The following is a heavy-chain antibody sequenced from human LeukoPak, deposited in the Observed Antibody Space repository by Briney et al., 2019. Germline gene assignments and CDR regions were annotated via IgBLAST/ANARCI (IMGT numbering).Heavy chain of an antibody. V-gene: IGHV3-7*03. CDR2: IDERGSGK. D-gene: IGHD3-10*01. CDR3: ARDPTEGFEELLSPPDY. Sequence: PGGSLRLSCAASGFLFNNYWMSWVRQAPGKGLEWVGNIDERGSGKWYVDSVKGRFTMSRDNAKNSLFLEMNSLRAEDTALYYCARDPTEGFEELLSPPDYWGQGTLVTVSS. J-gene: IGHJ4*02. CDR1: GFLFNNYW.